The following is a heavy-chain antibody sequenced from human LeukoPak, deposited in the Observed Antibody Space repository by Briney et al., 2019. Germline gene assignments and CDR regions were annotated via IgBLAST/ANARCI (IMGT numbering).Heavy chain of an antibody. CDR3: AREGLWFGELSPLNYYYGMDV. V-gene: IGHV3-48*04. J-gene: IGHJ6*02. CDR2: ISSSSSTI. Sequence: GGSLRLSCAASGFTFSSYSMNWVRQAPGKGLEWVSYISSSSSTIYYADSVKGRFTISRDNAKNSLYLQMNSLRAEDTAVYYCAREGLWFGELSPLNYYYGMDVWGQGTTVTVSS. D-gene: IGHD3-10*01. CDR1: GFTFSSYS.